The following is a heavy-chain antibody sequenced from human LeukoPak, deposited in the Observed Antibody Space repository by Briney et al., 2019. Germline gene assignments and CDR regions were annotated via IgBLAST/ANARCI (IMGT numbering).Heavy chain of an antibody. CDR2: ISAYNGNT. Sequence: ASVKVSCKASGYTFTSYGISWVRQAPGQGLEWMGWISAYNGNTNYAQKLQGRVTMTTDTPTSTAYMELRSLRSDDTAVYYCARVSSRVRGVIITGDFDYWGQGTLVTVSS. CDR1: GYTFTSYG. J-gene: IGHJ4*02. V-gene: IGHV1-18*01. CDR3: ARVSSRVRGVIITGDFDY. D-gene: IGHD3-10*01.